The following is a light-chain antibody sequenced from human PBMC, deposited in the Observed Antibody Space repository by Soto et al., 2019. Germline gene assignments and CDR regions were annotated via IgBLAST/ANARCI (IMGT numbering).Light chain of an antibody. V-gene: IGKV3D-15*01. Sequence: EIVLTQSPGTLSLSPGERATLSCRASQSVSSYLAWYQQKPGQAPSLLIYDASNRATGIPARFSGSGSGTEFTLTVRSLKSEDFAVDYCQQYNNGITFGQGTRLEIK. CDR2: DAS. J-gene: IGKJ5*01. CDR3: QQYNNGIT. CDR1: QSVSSY.